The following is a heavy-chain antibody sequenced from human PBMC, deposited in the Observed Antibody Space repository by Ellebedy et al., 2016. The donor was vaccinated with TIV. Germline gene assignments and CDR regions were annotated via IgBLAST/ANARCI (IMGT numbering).Heavy chain of an antibody. CDR3: ARGPLRYFDWVYYYHGMDV. J-gene: IGHJ6*02. CDR2: IYYSGYT. D-gene: IGHD3-9*01. Sequence: MPSETLSLTCTVSGGSISTYYWSWIRQPPGQGLEWIGYIYYSGYTEYNPSLKSRVTISLDTSKDQFSLRLSSVTAADTAVHYCARGPLRYFDWVYYYHGMDVWGQGTTVTVSS. V-gene: IGHV4-59*08. CDR1: GGSISTYY.